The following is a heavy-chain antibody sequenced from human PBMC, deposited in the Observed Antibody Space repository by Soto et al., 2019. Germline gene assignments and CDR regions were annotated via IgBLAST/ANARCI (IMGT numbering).Heavy chain of an antibody. Sequence: GGSLRLSCAASGFTFSSYAMSWVRQAPGKGLEWVSAISGSGGSTYYADSVKGRFTISRDNSKNTLYLQMNSLRAEDTDVYYCAKDRNSYDSSGYYLGDWFDPWGQGTLVTVSS. J-gene: IGHJ5*02. CDR3: AKDRNSYDSSGYYLGDWFDP. CDR2: ISGSGGST. CDR1: GFTFSSYA. D-gene: IGHD3-22*01. V-gene: IGHV3-23*01.